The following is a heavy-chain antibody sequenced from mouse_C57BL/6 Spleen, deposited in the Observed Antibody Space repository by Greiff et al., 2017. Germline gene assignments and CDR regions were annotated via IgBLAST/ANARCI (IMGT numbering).Heavy chain of an antibody. CDR1: GFNIKDYY. D-gene: IGHD4-1*01. Sequence: VHVKQSGAELVRPGASVKLSCTASGFNIKDYYMHWVKQRPEQGLEWIGRIDPEDGDTEYAPKFQGKATMTADTSSNTAYLQLSSLTSADTAVYYCTTANWDWYFDVWGTGTTVTVSS. CDR2: IDPEDGDT. V-gene: IGHV14-1*01. CDR3: TTANWDWYFDV. J-gene: IGHJ1*03.